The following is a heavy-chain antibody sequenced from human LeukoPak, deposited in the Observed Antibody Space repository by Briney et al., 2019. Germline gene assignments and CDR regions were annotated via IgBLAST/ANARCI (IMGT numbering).Heavy chain of an antibody. CDR3: MGMGV. D-gene: IGHD3-16*01. CDR1: GGSTSPTDYF. V-gene: IGHV4-30-4*01. Sequence: SQTLSLTCTVSGGSTSPTDYFWSWVRQPPGKGLEFLGYIYYSGTTSYTPSLKSRLTISIDKSTNQFFLRLRSVTAADTAVYYCMGMGVWGQGIVVTVSS. CDR2: IYYSGTT. J-gene: IGHJ4*02.